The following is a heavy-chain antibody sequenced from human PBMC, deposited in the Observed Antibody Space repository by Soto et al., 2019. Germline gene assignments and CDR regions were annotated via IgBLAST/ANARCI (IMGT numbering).Heavy chain of an antibody. Sequence: QITLKESGPTLEKPTQTLTLTCTFSGFSLSTSGVGVGWIRQPPGKALEWLALIYWDDDKRYSPSLKSRPTITKDTSKNQVVLTMTNMDRVDTATSYCAHIRGYYYDSSAEYFQHWGQRTLVTVSS. CDR2: IYWDDDK. D-gene: IGHD3-22*01. CDR1: GFSLSTSGVG. CDR3: AHIRGYYYDSSAEYFQH. V-gene: IGHV2-5*02. J-gene: IGHJ1*01.